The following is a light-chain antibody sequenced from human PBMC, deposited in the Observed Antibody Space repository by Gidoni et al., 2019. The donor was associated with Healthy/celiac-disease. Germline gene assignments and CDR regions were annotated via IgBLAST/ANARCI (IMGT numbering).Light chain of an antibody. CDR3: QQYNNWWT. CDR2: GAA. CDR1: QSVSSN. J-gene: IGKJ1*01. V-gene: IGKV3-15*01. Sequence: EIVMTQSPATLSVSPGESATLSCRASQSVSSNLAWYQQKPGQAPRLLIYGAAPRATGIPARFSGSGSGTEFTLTISSLQSEDFAVYYCQQYNNWWTFGQGTKVEIK.